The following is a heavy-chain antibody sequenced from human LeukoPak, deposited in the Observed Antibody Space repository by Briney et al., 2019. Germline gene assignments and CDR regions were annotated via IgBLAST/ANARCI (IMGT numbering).Heavy chain of an antibody. V-gene: IGHV3-21*01. CDR1: GFTFSNYA. D-gene: IGHD1-26*01. Sequence: GGSLRLSCAASGFTFSNYAMNWVRQAPGKGLEWVSSISGSSNYIYYADSVKGRFTISRDNAKNSLYLQMNSLRAEDTAVYYCARDAYGSSVDYWGQGTLVTVSS. CDR2: ISGSSNYI. CDR3: ARDAYGSSVDY. J-gene: IGHJ4*02.